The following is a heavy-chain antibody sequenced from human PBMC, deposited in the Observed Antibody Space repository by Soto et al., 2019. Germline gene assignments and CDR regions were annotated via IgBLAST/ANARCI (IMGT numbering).Heavy chain of an antibody. Sequence: GGYLRISCAGSVFTFSSYAMGWGRQGPGKGLEWVAVVSIGGSTHYADSVRGRFTISRDNSKNTLSLQMNSLTAEDTAVYLCAKRRGAGGHFDYWGQGALVTVSS. CDR3: AKRRGAGGHFDY. CDR1: VFTFSSYA. CDR2: VSIGGST. D-gene: IGHD2-15*01. V-gene: IGHV3-23*01. J-gene: IGHJ4*02.